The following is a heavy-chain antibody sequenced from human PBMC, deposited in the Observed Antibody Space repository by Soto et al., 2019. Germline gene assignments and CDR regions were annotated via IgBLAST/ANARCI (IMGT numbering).Heavy chain of an antibody. D-gene: IGHD3-16*02. Sequence: QVQLVQSGAEVKKPGASVKVSCKASGYTFTSYDINWVRQATGQGLEWMGWMNPNSGNTGYAQKFQGRVTMTRNTSISTAYMELSSLRSEDTAVYYCARDLPYSSYTPGYYYYGMDVWGQGTTVTVSS. J-gene: IGHJ6*02. V-gene: IGHV1-8*01. CDR1: GYTFTSYD. CDR2: MNPNSGNT. CDR3: ARDLPYSSYTPGYYYYGMDV.